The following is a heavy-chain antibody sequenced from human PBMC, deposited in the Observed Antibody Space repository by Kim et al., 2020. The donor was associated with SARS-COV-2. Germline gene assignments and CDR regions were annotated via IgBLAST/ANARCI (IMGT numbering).Heavy chain of an antibody. CDR3: AKGRDGYPIDY. J-gene: IGHJ4*02. D-gene: IGHD5-12*01. V-gene: IGHV3-33*06. CDR2: IWYDGSYK. CDR1: GFTFSSYG. Sequence: GGSLRLSCAASGFTFSSYGMHWVRQAPGKGLEWVAVIWYDGSYKYYGDSVKGRFTISRDNSKNTLYLQMNSLRAEDTAAYYCAKGRDGYPIDYWGQGTL.